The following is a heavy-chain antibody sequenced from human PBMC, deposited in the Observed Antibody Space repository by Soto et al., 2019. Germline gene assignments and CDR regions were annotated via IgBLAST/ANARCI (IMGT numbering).Heavy chain of an antibody. CDR3: ARIRWDIVVVPAAIKYYYYGMDV. CDR1: GFSLSTSGMC. D-gene: IGHD2-2*02. CDR2: IDWDDDK. J-gene: IGHJ6*02. V-gene: IGHV2-70*01. Sequence: GSGPTLVNPTQTLTLTCTFSGFSLSTSGMCVSWIRQPPGKALEWLALIDWDDDKYYSTSLKTRLTISKDTSKNQVVLTMTNMDPVDTATYYCARIRWDIVVVPAAIKYYYYGMDVWGQGTTVTVSS.